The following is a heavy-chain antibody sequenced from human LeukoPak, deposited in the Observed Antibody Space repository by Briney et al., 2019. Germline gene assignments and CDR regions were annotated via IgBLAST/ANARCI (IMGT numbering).Heavy chain of an antibody. CDR3: ARHANPWDYYYGSGSYLNY. CDR2: FYYSGST. V-gene: IGHV4-39*01. Sequence: SETLSLTCTVSGGSIATSTYYWGWIRQPPGKGLEWVGSFYYSGSTYYNPSLKSRVTISVDTSKNQFSLKLSSVTAADTAVYYCARHANPWDYYYGSGSYLNYWGQGTLVTVSS. D-gene: IGHD3-10*01. CDR1: GGSIATSTYY. J-gene: IGHJ4*02.